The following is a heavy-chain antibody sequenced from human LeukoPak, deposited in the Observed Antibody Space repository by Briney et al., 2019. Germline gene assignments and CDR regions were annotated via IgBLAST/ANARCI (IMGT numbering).Heavy chain of an antibody. V-gene: IGHV4-59*01. CDR1: GGSINNYY. CDR3: AKDPARPYDSSGYYSDY. Sequence: SETLSLTCTVSGGSINNYYWSWIRQPPGKGLEWIGYMYYRSTNYNPSLKSRVTISVDTSKNQFSLKLSSVTAADTAVYYCAKDPARPYDSSGYYSDYWGQGTLVTVSS. CDR2: MYYRST. D-gene: IGHD3-22*01. J-gene: IGHJ4*02.